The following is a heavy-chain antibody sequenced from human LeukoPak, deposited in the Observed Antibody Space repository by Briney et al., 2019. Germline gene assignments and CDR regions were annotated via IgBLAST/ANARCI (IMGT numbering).Heavy chain of an antibody. CDR2: ISYDGYIK. Sequence: GRSLRLSCAGSGFTFSGYGMHWVRQAPGKGPEWVAVISYDGYIKKYADSVKGRFTISRDNSKNTLYLQMNSLRGEDTAVYYCAKDFSGLGYYFDHWGQGTLVTVSS. J-gene: IGHJ4*02. V-gene: IGHV3-30*18. CDR3: AKDFSGLGYYFDH. D-gene: IGHD6-19*01. CDR1: GFTFSGYG.